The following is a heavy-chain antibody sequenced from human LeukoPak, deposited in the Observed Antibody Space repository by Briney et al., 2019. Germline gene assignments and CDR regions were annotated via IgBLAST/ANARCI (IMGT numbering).Heavy chain of an antibody. J-gene: IGHJ6*02. CDR3: ARVDIVVVPAAPGGDYYYGMDV. D-gene: IGHD2-2*01. CDR2: IIPILGIA. Sequence: ASVKVSCRASGYTFSNYGIAWVRQAPGQGLEWMGRIIPILGIANYAQKFQGRVTITADKSTSTAYMELSSLRSEDTAVYYCARVDIVVVPAAPGGDYYYGMDVWGQGTTVTVSS. CDR1: GYTFSNYG. V-gene: IGHV1-69*04.